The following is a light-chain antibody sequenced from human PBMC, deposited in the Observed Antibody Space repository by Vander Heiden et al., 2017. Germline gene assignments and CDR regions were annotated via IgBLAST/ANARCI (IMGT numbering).Light chain of an antibody. Sequence: HPVLTHPPSASPSLSPSLPLSSTLRIGYSNYKVDWYQQRRGKGRRFVMRVGTGGIVGSKGDGIPDRFSVLGSGLNRYLTIKNIQEEDESDYHCGADHGSGSNFVAVFGGGTKLTVL. V-gene: IGLV9-49*01. CDR1: IGYSNYK. J-gene: IGLJ2*01. CDR3: GADHGSGSNFVAV. CDR2: VGTGGIVG.